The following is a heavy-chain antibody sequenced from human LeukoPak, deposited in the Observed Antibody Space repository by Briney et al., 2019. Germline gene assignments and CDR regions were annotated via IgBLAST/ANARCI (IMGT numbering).Heavy chain of an antibody. V-gene: IGHV3-64*01. J-gene: IGHJ4*02. D-gene: IGHD2-2*03. Sequence: GGSLRLSCAASGFPFSSYAMHWVRQAPGKGLEYVSAISSNGGSTYYANSVQGRFTISRDTSKNTLYLQMGSLRAEDMAVYYCARHGYCSSTSCYTPLDYWGQGTLVTVSS. CDR1: GFPFSSYA. CDR3: ARHGYCSSTSCYTPLDY. CDR2: ISSNGGST.